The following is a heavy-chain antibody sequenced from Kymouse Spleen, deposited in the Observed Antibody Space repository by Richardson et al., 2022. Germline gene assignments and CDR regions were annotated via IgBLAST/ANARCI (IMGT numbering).Heavy chain of an antibody. J-gene: IGHJ6*02. V-gene: IGHV1-18*01. Sequence: QVQLVQSGAEVKKPGASVKVSCKASGYTFTSYGISWVRQAPGQGLEWMGWISAYNGNTNYAQKLQGRVTMTTDTSTSTAYMELRSLRSDDTAVYYCARDPGSGSYYAYYYYYGMDVWGQGTTVTVSS. CDR3: ARDPGSGSYYAYYYYYGMDV. CDR2: ISAYNGNT. D-gene: IGHD1-26*01. CDR1: GYTFTSYG.